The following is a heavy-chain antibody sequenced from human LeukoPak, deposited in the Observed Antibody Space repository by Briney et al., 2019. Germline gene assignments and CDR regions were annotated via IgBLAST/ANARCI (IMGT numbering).Heavy chain of an antibody. CDR3: ARDMSGTYSFDY. V-gene: IGHV3-64D*06. J-gene: IGHJ4*02. D-gene: IGHD1-26*01. Sequence: GGSLRLSCSASGFTLTWHVMHWVRQAPGKALEYVSFIHHNGDITSYADSVRGRFTVSRDNSKNTLFLGLSSLRTDDTTVYYCARDMSGTYSFDYWGQGTLVTVSS. CDR2: IHHNGDIT. CDR1: GFTLTWHV.